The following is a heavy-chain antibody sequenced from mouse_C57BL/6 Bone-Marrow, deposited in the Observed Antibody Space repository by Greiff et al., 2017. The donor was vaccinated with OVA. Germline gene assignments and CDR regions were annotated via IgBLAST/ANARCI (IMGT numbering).Heavy chain of an antibody. J-gene: IGHJ1*03. CDR2: IYPGDGDT. CDR3: AKSSPYWYFDV. Sequence: QVQLQQSGPELVKPGASVKISCKASGYAFSSSWMNWVKQRPGQGLEWLGRIYPGDGDTKYNGKFKGKATLTADKSSSTAYMQLSSLTSEDSAVYFCAKSSPYWYFDVWGTGTTVTVSS. CDR1: GYAFSSSW. V-gene: IGHV1-82*01. D-gene: IGHD1-1*01.